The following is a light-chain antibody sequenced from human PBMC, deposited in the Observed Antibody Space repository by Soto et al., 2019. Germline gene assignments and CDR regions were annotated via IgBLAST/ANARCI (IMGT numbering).Light chain of an antibody. J-gene: IGKJ1*01. CDR2: GAS. Sequence: EMWMTQCPATLSVSPGERATLSCRASQSITRNLAWYQQSPGQAPRLLIYGASTRATGIPARFSGSGSGTEFTLTINGLQPDDFATYYCQQYDGYSPQTFGQGTKVDIK. CDR3: QQYDGYSPQT. V-gene: IGKV3-15*01. CDR1: QSITRN.